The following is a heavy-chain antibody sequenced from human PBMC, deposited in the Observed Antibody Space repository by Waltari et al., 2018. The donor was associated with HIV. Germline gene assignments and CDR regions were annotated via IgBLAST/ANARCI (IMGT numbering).Heavy chain of an antibody. CDR3: AREQAAGGGGMDV. CDR2: IYSGVST. V-gene: IGHV3-53*01. D-gene: IGHD1-26*01. Sequence: EVQLVESGGGLIQPGGSLRLSCAASGFTVSSNYMSWVRQAPGKGREWVSVIYSGVSTYYADSVKGRFTISRDNSKNTLYLQMNSLRAEDTAVYYCAREQAAGGGGMDVWGQGTTVTVSS. J-gene: IGHJ6*02. CDR1: GFTVSSNY.